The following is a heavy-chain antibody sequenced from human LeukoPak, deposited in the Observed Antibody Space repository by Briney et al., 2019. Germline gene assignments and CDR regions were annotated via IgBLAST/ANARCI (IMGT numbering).Heavy chain of an antibody. D-gene: IGHD3-22*01. CDR1: GFTFSSYG. V-gene: IGHV3-30*02. J-gene: IGHJ4*02. CDR3: AKYDSSGSRRYYFDY. Sequence: PGGSLRLSCAASGFTFSSYGMHWVRQAPGKGLEWVAFIRYDGSNKYYADSVKGRFTISIDNSKNTLYLHVNSLRPEDTAVYYCAKYDSSGSRRYYFDYWGQGTLVTVSS. CDR2: IRYDGSNK.